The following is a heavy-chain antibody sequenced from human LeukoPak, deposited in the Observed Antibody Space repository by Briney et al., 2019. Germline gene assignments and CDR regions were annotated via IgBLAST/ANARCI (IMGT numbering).Heavy chain of an antibody. CDR3: AKKVPANWGSYFDY. V-gene: IGHV3-21*04. CDR1: GFSFSGYS. CDR2: ISSSSSYI. J-gene: IGHJ4*02. Sequence: GGSLRLSCAASGFSFSGYSMNWVRQAPGKGLEWVSSISSSSSYIYYADSVKGRFTISRDNSKNTLYLQMNSLRAEDTAVYYCAKKVPANWGSYFDYWGQGTLVTVSS. D-gene: IGHD7-27*01.